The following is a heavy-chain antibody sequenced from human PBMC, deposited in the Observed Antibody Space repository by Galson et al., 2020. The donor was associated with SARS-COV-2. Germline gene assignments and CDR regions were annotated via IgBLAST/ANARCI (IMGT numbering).Heavy chain of an antibody. V-gene: IGHV3-30*02. J-gene: IGHJ4*02. Sequence: GESLKISCAASGFTFSSYGMHWVRQAPGKGLEWVAFIRYDESDQYYADSLEGRFTISRDNYKNTLHLQMNSLRAEDTAVYYCAKDIPGGPLNFDQWGQGTLVIVSS. CDR2: IRYDESDQ. CDR1: GFTFSSYG. D-gene: IGHD3-16*01. CDR3: AKDIPGGPLNFDQ.